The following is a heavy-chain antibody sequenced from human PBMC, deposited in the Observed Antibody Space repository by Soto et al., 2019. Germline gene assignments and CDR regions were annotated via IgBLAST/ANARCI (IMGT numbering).Heavy chain of an antibody. CDR3: AKDKARLGELSCIDY. CDR1: GFTFSSYA. Sequence: PGGSLRLSCAASGFTFSSYAMSWVRQAPGKGLEWVSAISGSGGSTYYADSVKGRFTISRDNSKNTLYLQMNSLRAEDTAVYYCAKDKARLGELSCIDYWGQGTLVTVSS. J-gene: IGHJ4*02. D-gene: IGHD3-16*02. V-gene: IGHV3-23*01. CDR2: ISGSGGST.